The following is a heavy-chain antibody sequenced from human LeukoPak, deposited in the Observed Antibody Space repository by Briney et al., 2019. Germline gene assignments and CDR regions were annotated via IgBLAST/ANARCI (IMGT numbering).Heavy chain of an antibody. D-gene: IGHD1-26*01. J-gene: IGHJ4*02. V-gene: IGHV3-7*01. Sequence: PGESLRLSCAPSGLTLRSYWMSWVRQPPAKVREWVVNIKEDGSEKYYVDSVKGRFTLSRDNAKNSLYLQMNSLRAEDTAVYYCARDLWYSGYYFDYWGQGTLVTVSS. CDR3: ARDLWYSGYYFDY. CDR2: IKEDGSEK. CDR1: GLTLRSYW.